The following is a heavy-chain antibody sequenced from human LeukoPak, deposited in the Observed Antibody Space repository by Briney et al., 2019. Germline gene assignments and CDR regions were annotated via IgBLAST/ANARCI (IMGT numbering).Heavy chain of an antibody. CDR1: GFTFSSYS. Sequence: GGSLRLSCAASGFTFSSYSMNWVRQAPGKGLEWVSSISSSSSYIYYADSVKGRFTISRDNAKNSLYLQMNSLRAEDTAVYYCARDLLYDRRLTGGVPVRTSNWFDPWGQGTLVTVSS. CDR2: ISSSSSYI. CDR3: ARDLLYDRRLTGGVPVRTSNWFDP. J-gene: IGHJ5*02. D-gene: IGHD2-8*02. V-gene: IGHV3-21*01.